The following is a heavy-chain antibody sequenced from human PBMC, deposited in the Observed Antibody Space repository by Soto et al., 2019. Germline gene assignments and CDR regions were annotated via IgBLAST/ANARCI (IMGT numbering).Heavy chain of an antibody. J-gene: IGHJ6*02. Sequence: QITLKESGPTLVKPTQTLKLTCTFSGFSLSTSGVGVGWIRQPPGKDMEWLALIYWDDDKRYSRSLKSRLTITKDTSKNQVVLTMTNMDPVDTATYYCAHRQTVLRFPCGMDVWGQGTTVTVSS. CDR3: AHRQTVLRFPCGMDV. CDR2: IYWDDDK. D-gene: IGHD3-3*01. V-gene: IGHV2-5*02. CDR1: GFSLSTSGVG.